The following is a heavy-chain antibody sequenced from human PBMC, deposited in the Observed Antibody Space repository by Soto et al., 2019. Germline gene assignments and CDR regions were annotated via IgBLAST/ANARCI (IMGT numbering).Heavy chain of an antibody. V-gene: IGHV1-18*01. Sequence: ASVKVSCKASGYTFTSYGISWVRQAPGQGLEWMGWISAYNGNTNYAQKLQGRVTMTTDTSTSTAYMELRSLRSDDTAVYYCARDKVPAAMFSDAFDIWGQGTMVTVSS. CDR2: ISAYNGNT. D-gene: IGHD2-2*01. CDR1: GYTFTSYG. CDR3: ARDKVPAAMFSDAFDI. J-gene: IGHJ3*02.